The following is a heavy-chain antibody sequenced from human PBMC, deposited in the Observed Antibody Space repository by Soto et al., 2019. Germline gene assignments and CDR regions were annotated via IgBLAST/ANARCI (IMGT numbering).Heavy chain of an antibody. V-gene: IGHV3-23*01. J-gene: IGHJ4*02. CDR3: SPKEYGVVVD. D-gene: IGHD3-22*01. CDR2: ISGRGDST. Sequence: EVQLLESGGGLVQHGGSLRLSCAASRFTFSNYAMSWVRQAPGKWQEWVSGISGRGDSTYYADSVKGRFTISRDNSKNIMYMQLNSRRAEDTAIYYCSPKEYGVVVDWGQGTLVTVSS. CDR1: RFTFSNYA.